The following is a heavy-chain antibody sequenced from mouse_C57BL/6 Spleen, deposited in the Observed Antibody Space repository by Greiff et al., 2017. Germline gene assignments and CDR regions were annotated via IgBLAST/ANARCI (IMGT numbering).Heavy chain of an antibody. CDR1: GYSFTGYY. Sequence: VQLKESGPELVKPGASVKISCKASGYSFTGYYMNWVKQSPEKSLEWIGEINPSTGGTTYNQKFKAKATLTVDKSSSSAYMQLKSLTSEDSAVYYCARYDGYSDYAMDYWGQGTSVTVSS. CDR2: INPSTGGT. D-gene: IGHD2-3*01. V-gene: IGHV1-42*01. CDR3: ARYDGYSDYAMDY. J-gene: IGHJ4*01.